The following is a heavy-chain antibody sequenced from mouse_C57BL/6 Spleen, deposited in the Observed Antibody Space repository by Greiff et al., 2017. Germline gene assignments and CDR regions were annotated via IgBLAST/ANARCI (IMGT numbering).Heavy chain of an antibody. CDR2: INYDGSST. Sequence: EVMLVESEGGLVQPGSSMKLSCTASGFTFSDYYMAWVRQVPEKGLEWVANINYDGSSTYYLDSLKSRFIISRDNAKNILYLQMSSLKSEDTATYYCARTLYDGYYNYAMDYWGQGTSVTVSS. V-gene: IGHV5-16*01. CDR1: GFTFSDYY. J-gene: IGHJ4*01. D-gene: IGHD2-3*01. CDR3: ARTLYDGYYNYAMDY.